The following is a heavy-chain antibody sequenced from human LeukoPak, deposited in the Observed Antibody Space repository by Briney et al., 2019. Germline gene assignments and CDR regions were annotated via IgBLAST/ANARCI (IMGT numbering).Heavy chain of an antibody. CDR1: GGSITNYY. V-gene: IGHV4-59*01. CDR2: IYYNGNT. J-gene: IGHJ4*02. CDR3: ARGALLWFGAKMEYYFDY. Sequence: SETLSLTCAVSGGSITNYYWSWIRQSPGKGLEWIGFIYYNGNTNYNPPLKSRVTISVDTSKNQFSLKLTSMTAADTAVYYCARGALLWFGAKMEYYFDYWGQGTLLSVSS. D-gene: IGHD3-10*01.